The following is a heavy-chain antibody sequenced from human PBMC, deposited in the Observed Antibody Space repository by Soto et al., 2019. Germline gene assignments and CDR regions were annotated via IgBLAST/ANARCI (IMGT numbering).Heavy chain of an antibody. CDR2: IYYSGST. J-gene: IGHJ4*02. CDR1: GFTFSNYA. CDR3: ATMGTPATGLYFFDY. D-gene: IGHD2-15*01. Sequence: PWGSLRLSCAASGFTFSNYAMSWVRQAPGKGLEWIGSIYYSGSTYYNPSLKSRVTISVDTSKNQFSLKLSSVTAADTSVYYCATMGTPATGLYFFDYWGQGSLVTVSS. V-gene: IGHV4-38-2*01.